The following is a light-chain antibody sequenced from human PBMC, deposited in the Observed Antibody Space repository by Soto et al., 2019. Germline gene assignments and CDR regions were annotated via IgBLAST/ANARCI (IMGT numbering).Light chain of an antibody. J-gene: IGLJ1*01. CDR3: TSYTPGSTYV. CDR1: SSDVGNYDY. CDR2: AVS. V-gene: IGLV2-14*01. Sequence: QSALTQPASVSGSPGQSITISCTGTSSDVGNYDYVSWYQQYPGQAPRLMIYAVSRRPSGISDRFSGSKSGNTASLTISGLQAEDEADYYCTSYTPGSTYVFGTGTKVTVL.